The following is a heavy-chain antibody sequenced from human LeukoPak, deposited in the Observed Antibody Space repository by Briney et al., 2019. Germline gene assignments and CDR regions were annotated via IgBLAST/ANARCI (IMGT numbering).Heavy chain of an antibody. V-gene: IGHV5-51*01. CDR3: ARQLTTLRGFDI. J-gene: IGHJ3*02. D-gene: IGHD4-11*01. CDR1: GYSFANYW. Sequence: GESLKISCKGSGYSFANYWIGWMRQMPGKGLEWMGIIYPGDSETRYSPSFQGQVTISADKSINTAYLQWSSLKASDNAMYYCARQLTTLRGFDIWGQGTMVTASS. CDR2: IYPGDSET.